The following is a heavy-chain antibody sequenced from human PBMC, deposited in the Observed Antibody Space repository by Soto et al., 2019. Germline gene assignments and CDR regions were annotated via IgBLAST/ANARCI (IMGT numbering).Heavy chain of an antibody. Sequence: QVQLQESGPGLVKPSETLSLTCTISGGPMSNYYCSWFRQPPGQGLEWIGYKAYSGYTSYNPSLSXXVPXSLNTSKNQFSLNLSSGTAADTARYYCARQGCGPLHGLVDVWGQGTTVTVSS. V-gene: IGHV4-59*08. J-gene: IGHJ6*02. D-gene: IGHD2-15*01. CDR2: KAYSGYT. CDR1: GGPMSNYY. CDR3: ARQGCGPLHGLVDV.